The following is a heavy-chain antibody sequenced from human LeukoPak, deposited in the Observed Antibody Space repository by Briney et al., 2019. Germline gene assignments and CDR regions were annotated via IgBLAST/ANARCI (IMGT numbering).Heavy chain of an antibody. V-gene: IGHV3-21*03. CDR2: TSRGGGVL. D-gene: IGHD3-16*01. Sequence: SGGSPRLSCTASGFSLRDYTMNWVRQAPGKRLEWLSSTSRGGGVLFYADSVKGRFTISRDNGENSLHLQMNSLRAEDTAIYYCARDLGARGYWGQGTLVTVSS. J-gene: IGHJ4*02. CDR3: ARDLGARGY. CDR1: GFSLRDYT.